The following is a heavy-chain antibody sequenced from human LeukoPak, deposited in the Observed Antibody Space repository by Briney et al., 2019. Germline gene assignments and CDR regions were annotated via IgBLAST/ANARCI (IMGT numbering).Heavy chain of an antibody. CDR2: INHSGST. CDR3: ARARDYDILTGEAAFDI. D-gene: IGHD3-9*01. V-gene: IGHV4-34*01. Sequence: SETLSLTCAVYGGSFSGYYWSWIRQPPGKGLEWIGEINHSGSTNYNPSLKSRVTISVDTSKNQFSLKLSSVTAADTAVYYCARARDYDILTGEAAFDIWGQGTMVTVSS. J-gene: IGHJ3*02. CDR1: GGSFSGYY.